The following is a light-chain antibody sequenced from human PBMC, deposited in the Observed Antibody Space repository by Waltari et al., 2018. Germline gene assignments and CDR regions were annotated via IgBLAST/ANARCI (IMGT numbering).Light chain of an antibody. CDR2: WAS. J-gene: IGKJ4*01. Sequence: DIVMTQSPDSLAVSLGERATTDCKSSQSVLYSSNNKNYLAWYQQRPGQPPKLLIYWASTRESGVPDRFSGSGSGTDFTLTINSLQAEDVALYYCQQYYSTPLTFGGGTKVEIK. V-gene: IGKV4-1*01. CDR1: QSVLYSSNNKNY. CDR3: QQYYSTPLT.